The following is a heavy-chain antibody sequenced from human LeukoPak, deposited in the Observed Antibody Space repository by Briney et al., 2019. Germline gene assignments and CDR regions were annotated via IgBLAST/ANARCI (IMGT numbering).Heavy chain of an antibody. CDR3: ASSVPYYYDSSGYPY. J-gene: IGHJ4*02. CDR2: IIPIFGTA. D-gene: IGHD3-22*01. Sequence: ASVKVSCKASGYTFTSYGISWVRQAPGQGLEWMGGIIPIFGTANYAQKFQGRVTITADKSTSTAYMELSSLRSEDTAVYYCASSVPYYYDSSGYPYWGQGTLVTVSS. CDR1: GYTFTSYG. V-gene: IGHV1-69*06.